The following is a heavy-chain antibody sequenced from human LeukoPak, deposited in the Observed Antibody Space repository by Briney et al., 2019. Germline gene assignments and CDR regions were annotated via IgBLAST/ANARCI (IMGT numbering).Heavy chain of an antibody. Sequence: ASVKVSCKASGYTFTSYGISWVRQAPGQGLEWMGWISAYNGNTNYAQKLQGRVTMTTDTSTSTAYMELRSLRSGDTAVYYCARATMVRGVIRNWFDPWGQGTLVTVSS. D-gene: IGHD3-10*01. CDR1: GYTFTSYG. CDR2: ISAYNGNT. V-gene: IGHV1-18*01. CDR3: ARATMVRGVIRNWFDP. J-gene: IGHJ5*02.